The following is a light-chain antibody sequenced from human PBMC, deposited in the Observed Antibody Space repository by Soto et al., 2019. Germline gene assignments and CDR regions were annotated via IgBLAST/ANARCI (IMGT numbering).Light chain of an antibody. CDR2: WAS. V-gene: IGKV4-1*01. CDR1: QSVLYSSNNKNY. CDR3: QQYYSPPNT. J-gene: IGKJ3*01. Sequence: DIVMTQSHTSLAVSLGERATINCKSSQSVLYSSNNKNYLAWYHQKPGQPPKLLIYWASTRESGVPDRFSGSGSGTDFTLTISSLQAEDVAVYYCQQYYSPPNTFGPGTKVDIK.